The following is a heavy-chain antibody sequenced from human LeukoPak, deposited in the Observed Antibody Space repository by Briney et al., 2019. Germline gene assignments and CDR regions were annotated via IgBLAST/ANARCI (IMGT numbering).Heavy chain of an antibody. CDR2: INHSGST. CDR3: ARKKRNCSSTSCYVYFDY. J-gene: IGHJ4*02. V-gene: IGHV4-34*01. Sequence: PSGTLSLTCAVYGGSFSGYYWSWIRQPPGKGLEWIGEINHSGSTNYNPSLKSRVTISVDTSKNQFSLKLSSVTAADTAVYYCARKKRNCSSTSCYVYFDYWGQGTLVTVSS. D-gene: IGHD2-2*01. CDR1: GGSFSGYY.